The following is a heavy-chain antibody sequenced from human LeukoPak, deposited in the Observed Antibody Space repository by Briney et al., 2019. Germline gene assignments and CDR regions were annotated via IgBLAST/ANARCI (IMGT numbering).Heavy chain of an antibody. J-gene: IGHJ4*02. D-gene: IGHD3-9*01. CDR3: ARDRGAQRDILTSLYFDC. CDR2: INPGGGST. Sequence: ASVKVSCKASGYTFTGYYMHWVRQAPGQGLEWMGIINPGGGSTSYAQKFQGRVTMTRDTSTSTVYMELSSLRSEDTAVYYCARDRGAQRDILTSLYFDCWGQGTLVTVSS. CDR1: GYTFTGYY. V-gene: IGHV1-46*01.